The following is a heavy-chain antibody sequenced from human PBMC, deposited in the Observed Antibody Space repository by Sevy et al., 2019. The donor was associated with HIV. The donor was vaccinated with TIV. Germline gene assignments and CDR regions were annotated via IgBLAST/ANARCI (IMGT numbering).Heavy chain of an antibody. Sequence: GGSLRLSCVASGFTFSNSWMNWVRQAPGKGLEWVGRIKSKTDAATRDFAAPVRGRFSISRDDSANTVYLVMNNLKPEDTGVYYCAAGTGTSDFDYWGQGTLVTVSS. CDR2: IKSKTDAATR. CDR3: AAGTGTSDFDY. D-gene: IGHD1-7*01. CDR1: GFTFSNSW. V-gene: IGHV3-15*01. J-gene: IGHJ4*02.